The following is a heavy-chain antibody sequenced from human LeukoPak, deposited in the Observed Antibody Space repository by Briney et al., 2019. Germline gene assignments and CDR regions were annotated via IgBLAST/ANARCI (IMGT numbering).Heavy chain of an antibody. Sequence: SETLSLTCTVSGGSISSYYWSWIRQPPGKGLEWIGYIYYSGSTNYNPSLKSRVTISVDTSKNQFSLKLRSVTAADTAVYYCARDLYGGYCSRISCYGNYFDPWGQGTLVTVSS. J-gene: IGHJ5*02. CDR1: GGSISSYY. D-gene: IGHD2-2*01. CDR3: ARDLYGGYCSRISCYGNYFDP. CDR2: IYYSGST. V-gene: IGHV4-59*01.